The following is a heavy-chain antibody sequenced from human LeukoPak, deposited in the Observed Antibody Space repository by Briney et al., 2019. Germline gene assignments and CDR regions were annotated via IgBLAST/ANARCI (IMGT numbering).Heavy chain of an antibody. V-gene: IGHV3-53*01. D-gene: IGHD4/OR15-4a*01. Sequence: GGSLRLSCAASGLTVSSNSMSWVRQAPGKGLEWVSFIYSGGSTYYADSVKGRSTISRDNSKNTLYLQMNSLRADDTAVYYCARRAGAYSHPYDYWGQGTLVTVSS. CDR1: GLTVSSNS. J-gene: IGHJ4*02. CDR2: IYSGGST. CDR3: ARRAGAYSHPYDY.